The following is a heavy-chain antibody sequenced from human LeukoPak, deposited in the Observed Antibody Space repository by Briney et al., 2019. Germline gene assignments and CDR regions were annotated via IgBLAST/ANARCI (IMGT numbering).Heavy chain of an antibody. V-gene: IGHV3-64D*09. Sequence: QPGGSLRLSCSASGFTLSSYAMHWVRQAPGKGLEYVSAISSNGGSTYYADSVKGRFTISRDNSKNTLYLQMGSLRAEDTAVYYCVKDQGYSSGWYEAYDAFDIWGQGTMVTVSS. CDR1: GFTLSSYA. J-gene: IGHJ3*02. CDR3: VKDQGYSSGWYEAYDAFDI. CDR2: ISSNGGST. D-gene: IGHD6-19*01.